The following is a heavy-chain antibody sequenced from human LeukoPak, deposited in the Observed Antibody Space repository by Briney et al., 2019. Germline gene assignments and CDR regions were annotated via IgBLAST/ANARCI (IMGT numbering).Heavy chain of an antibody. Sequence: PGGSLRLSCAASGFTFSSYSMTWVRQAPGKGLEWVSCISSSSSTIYYADSVKGRFTISRDNAKNSLYLQMNSLRAEDTAVYYCARESDYWGQGTLVTVSS. V-gene: IGHV3-48*01. J-gene: IGHJ4*02. CDR2: ISSSSSTI. CDR1: GFTFSSYS. CDR3: ARESDY.